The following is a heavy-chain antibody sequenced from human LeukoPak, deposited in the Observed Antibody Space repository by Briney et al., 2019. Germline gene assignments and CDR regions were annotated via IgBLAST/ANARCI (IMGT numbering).Heavy chain of an antibody. CDR3: ARRLGVNPPSSNWFDP. D-gene: IGHD3-16*01. CDR1: GGSISSYY. Sequence: SETLSLTCTVSGGSISSYYWSWIRQPPGKGLEWIGYIYYSWSTNYNPSLKSRVTISVDTSKNQFSLNLSSVTAADTAVYYCARRLGVNPPSSNWFDPWGQGTLVTVSS. V-gene: IGHV4-59*08. J-gene: IGHJ5*02. CDR2: IYYSWST.